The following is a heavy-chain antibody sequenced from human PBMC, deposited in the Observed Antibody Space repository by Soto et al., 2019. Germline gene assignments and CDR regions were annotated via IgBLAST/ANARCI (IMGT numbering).Heavy chain of an antibody. D-gene: IGHD2-15*01. J-gene: IGHJ6*03. CDR2: ISSSSSYI. V-gene: IGHV3-21*01. CDR3: ARVHCSGGSCYADYYYYMDV. Sequence: GGSLRLSCAASGFTFSSYSMNWVRQAPGKGLEWVSSISSSSSYIYYADSVKGRFTISRDNAKNSLYLQMNSLRAEDTAVYYCARVHCSGGSCYADYYYYMDVWGKGTTVTVSS. CDR1: GFTFSSYS.